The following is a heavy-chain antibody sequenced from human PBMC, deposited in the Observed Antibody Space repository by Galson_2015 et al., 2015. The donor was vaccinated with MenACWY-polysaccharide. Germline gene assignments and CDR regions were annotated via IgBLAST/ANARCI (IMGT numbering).Heavy chain of an antibody. J-gene: IGHJ1*01. D-gene: IGHD1-14*01. V-gene: IGHV3-23*01. CDR2: ISYSGTSK. CDR3: AKEGGAIGKDPLGS. Sequence: SLRLSCAASGFSFSRYGMSWVRQVPGKGLEWVAGISYSGTSKYHADSVRGRFTISRDNSKNTLFLQMASLRAEDTAMYYCAKEGGAIGKDPLGSWGQGALVSFSS. CDR1: GFSFSRYG.